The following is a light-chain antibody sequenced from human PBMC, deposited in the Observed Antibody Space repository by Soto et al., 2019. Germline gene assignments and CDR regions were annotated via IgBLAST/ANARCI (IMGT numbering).Light chain of an antibody. CDR1: QSVSSN. J-gene: IGKJ4*01. CDR3: QQYNNCPPPLT. CDR2: GAS. V-gene: IGKV3-15*01. Sequence: EIVMTQSPGTLSVSPGERATLSCRTSQSVSSNLAWYQQKPGQAPRLLIDGASTRATGIPARFSGSGSGTEFTLTISSLQSEDFAVYYCQQYNNCPPPLTFGGGIKVEIK.